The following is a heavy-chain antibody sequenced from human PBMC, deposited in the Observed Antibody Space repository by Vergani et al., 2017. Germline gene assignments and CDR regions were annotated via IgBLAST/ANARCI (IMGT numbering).Heavy chain of an antibody. CDR3: AKQGGYDFWSGQYYFDF. CDR1: GFNFNNYV. D-gene: IGHD3-3*01. V-gene: IGHV3-23*01. Sequence: EVHLLESGGGLVQSGGSLRLSCAASGFNFNNYVITWIRQAPGRGLEWVSGISVSGRSIYYADSVKGRFTISRDNSKNTLSLQMNSLRAADTAVYYCAKQGGYDFWSGQYYFDFWGQGTLVTVSS. CDR2: ISVSGRSI. J-gene: IGHJ4*02.